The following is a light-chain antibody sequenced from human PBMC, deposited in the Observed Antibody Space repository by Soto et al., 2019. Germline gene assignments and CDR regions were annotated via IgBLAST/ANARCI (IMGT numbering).Light chain of an antibody. CDR1: RSDVGGYNY. V-gene: IGLV2-14*01. CDR3: SSYTGSSTLV. J-gene: IGLJ3*02. Sequence: SVLTQPASVSGSPGQSITISCTGTRSDVGGYNYVSWYQQHPGKAPKLMIYEVSNRPSGVSNRFSGSKSGNTASLTISGLQADDEADYYCSSYTGSSTLVFGGGTKLTVL. CDR2: EVS.